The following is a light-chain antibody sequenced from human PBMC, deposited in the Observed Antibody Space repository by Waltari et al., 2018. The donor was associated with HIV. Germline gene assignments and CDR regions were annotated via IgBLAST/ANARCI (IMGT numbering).Light chain of an antibody. V-gene: IGLV1-40*01. CDR1: KSNIGAGYE. CDR2: GNN. Sequence: QSVLTQPPSVSGDPGQSVTISCTGSKSNIGAGYEVHWYQQVPGTAPKLLIYGNNNRASGVPDRFSGSKSGTSASLAISGLQAEDEAEYHCQSYDSSLTTTVFGGGTKLTVL. J-gene: IGLJ2*01. CDR3: QSYDSSLTTTV.